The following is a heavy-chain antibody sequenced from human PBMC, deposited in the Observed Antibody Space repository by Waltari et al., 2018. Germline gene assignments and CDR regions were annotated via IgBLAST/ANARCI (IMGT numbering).Heavy chain of an antibody. D-gene: IGHD1-20*01. J-gene: IGHJ6*02. V-gene: IGHV1-46*01. Sequence: QVQLVQSGAEVKKPGASVKVSCKASGYTFTSYYMHWVRQAPGQGLEWMGIINPRGGSTSYAKKFQGRVTMTRDTSTSTVYMELSSLRSEDTAVYYCARDIIGYGMDVWGQGTTVTVSS. CDR3: ARDIIGYGMDV. CDR2: INPRGGST. CDR1: GYTFTSYY.